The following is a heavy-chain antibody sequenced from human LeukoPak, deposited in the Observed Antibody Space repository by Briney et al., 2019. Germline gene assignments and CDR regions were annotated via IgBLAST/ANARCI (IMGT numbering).Heavy chain of an antibody. Sequence: GGSLRLSCAASGFSVSSNYMSWVRQAPGKGLEWVSVIYSGGSTYYADSVKGRFTISRDNSENTLYLQMDSLRAKDTAVYYCAVIYRTGYYPLDYWGQGTLVTVSS. CDR2: IYSGGST. D-gene: IGHD3/OR15-3a*01. V-gene: IGHV3-66*01. CDR1: GFSVSSNY. CDR3: AVIYRTGYYPLDY. J-gene: IGHJ4*02.